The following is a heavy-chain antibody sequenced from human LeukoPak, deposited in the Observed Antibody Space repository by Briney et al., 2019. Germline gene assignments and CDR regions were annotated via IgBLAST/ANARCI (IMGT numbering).Heavy chain of an antibody. CDR3: ARVDPPGRDSSGYYPDY. V-gene: IGHV3-30-3*01. Sequence: GGSLRLSCAASGFTFSSYAMHWVRQAPGKGLEWVAVISYDGSNKYYADSVKGRFTISRDNSKNTLYLQMNSLRAADTAVYYCARVDPPGRDSSGYYPDYWGQGTLVTVSS. CDR1: GFTFSSYA. J-gene: IGHJ4*02. CDR2: ISYDGSNK. D-gene: IGHD3-22*01.